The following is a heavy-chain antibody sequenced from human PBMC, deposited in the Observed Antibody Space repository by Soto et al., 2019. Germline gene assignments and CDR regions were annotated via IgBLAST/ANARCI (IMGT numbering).Heavy chain of an antibody. Sequence: QVQLVESGGGVVQPGRSLRLSCAASGFTFSSYGMHWVRQAPGKGLEWVAVIWYDGSNKYYADSEKGRFTTSRDNSKNRLSLQRNGLRAEDTALYYGARDPTGGAWYYGMAVWGQGSTVTVSS. CDR2: IWYDGSNK. CDR1: GFTFSSYG. J-gene: IGHJ6*02. D-gene: IGHD6-25*01. CDR3: ARDPTGGAWYYGMAV. V-gene: IGHV3-33*01.